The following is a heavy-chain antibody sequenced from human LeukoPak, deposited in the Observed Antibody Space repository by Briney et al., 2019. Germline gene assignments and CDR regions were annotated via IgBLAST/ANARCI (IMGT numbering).Heavy chain of an antibody. CDR1: GFTFSSYG. D-gene: IGHD4-11*01. J-gene: IGHJ4*02. V-gene: IGHV3-30*03. CDR3: ARDSNLDY. Sequence: GGSLRLSCAASGFTFSSYGMHWVRQAPGKGLEWVAVISYDGSNKYYADSVKGRFTISRDNSKNTLYLQMNSLRAEDTAVYYCARDSNLDYWGQGTLVTVSS. CDR2: ISYDGSNK.